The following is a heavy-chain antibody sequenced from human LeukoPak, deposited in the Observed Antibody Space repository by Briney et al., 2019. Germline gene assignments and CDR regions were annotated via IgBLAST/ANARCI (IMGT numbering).Heavy chain of an antibody. CDR2: IYSGGST. CDR3: ARGINNQLFLAN. V-gene: IGHV3-66*01. D-gene: IGHD1/OR15-1a*01. Sequence: PSETLSLTCTVSGGSISSYYWSWVRQAPGKGLEWVSLIYSGGSTYYADSVKGRFTISRDDFKNTFYLQMKSLRAEDTAVYHCARGINNQLFLANWGQGTPVAVSS. CDR1: GGSISSYY. J-gene: IGHJ4*02.